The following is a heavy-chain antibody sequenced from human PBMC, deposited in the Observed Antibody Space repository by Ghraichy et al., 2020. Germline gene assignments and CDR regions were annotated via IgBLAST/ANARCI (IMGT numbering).Heavy chain of an antibody. D-gene: IGHD5-24*01. V-gene: IGHV3-11*06. J-gene: IGHJ5*02. Sequence: GGSLRLSCAASGFTFSDYYMSWIRQAPGQGLEWVSYISGGSSYTNYADSVKGRFTISRDNAKNSLYLQMNSLRAEDTAVYYCARDRAQMATINLWFDPWGQGTLVTVSS. CDR3: ARDRAQMATINLWFDP. CDR2: ISGGSSYT. CDR1: GFTFSDYY.